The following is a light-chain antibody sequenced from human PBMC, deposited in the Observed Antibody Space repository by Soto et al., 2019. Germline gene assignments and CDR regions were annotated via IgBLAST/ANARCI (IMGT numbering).Light chain of an antibody. Sequence: DIQMTQSPSTLSASVGDRVTITCRANQSISTWLAWYQQEPGKAPKLLIYKASHLDSGVPPRFSGSGSGTEFTLTISSLLPDDFATYDCEQDNSYSRTFGQGTKVEIK. CDR2: KAS. J-gene: IGKJ1*01. V-gene: IGKV1-5*03. CDR3: EQDNSYSRT. CDR1: QSISTW.